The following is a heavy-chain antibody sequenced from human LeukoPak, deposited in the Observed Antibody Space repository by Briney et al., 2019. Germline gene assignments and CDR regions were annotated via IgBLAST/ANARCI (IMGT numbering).Heavy chain of an antibody. CDR3: GADVVGATDY. CDR1: EFTFSNYG. J-gene: IGHJ4*02. D-gene: IGHD1-26*01. Sequence: GGPLRLSCAASEFTFSNYGMHWVRQAPGKGLEWVAVISYDGSNKCYADSVKGRFTISRDNSKKTLYLQMNSLRPEDTAVYYCGADVVGATDYWGQGTLVTVSS. CDR2: ISYDGSNK. V-gene: IGHV3-30*03.